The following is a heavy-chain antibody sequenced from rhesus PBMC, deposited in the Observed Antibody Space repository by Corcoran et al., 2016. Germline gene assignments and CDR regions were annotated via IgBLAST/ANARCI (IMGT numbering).Heavy chain of an antibody. D-gene: IGHD4-23*01. CDR2: ISPYNGNK. Sequence: QVKLVQSGGEFKQPGASVKLSCKASGYTFKRYYTHWVRQAPGQGLKWIALISPYNGNKAYAQNFQGRVTMTTDTSTNTGYMELSSLRSEDTAVYYCARGAYSNRFDYWGQGVLVTVSS. V-gene: IGHV1-180*01. CDR1: GYTFKRYY. CDR3: ARGAYSNRFDY. J-gene: IGHJ4*01.